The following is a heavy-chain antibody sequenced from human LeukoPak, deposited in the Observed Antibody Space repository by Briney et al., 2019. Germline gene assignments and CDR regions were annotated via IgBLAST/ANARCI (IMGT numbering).Heavy chain of an antibody. D-gene: IGHD5-24*01. CDR1: GYTFTSYA. J-gene: IGHJ6*04. CDR3: ARWAPETGYGMDV. CDR2: INAGNGNT. Sequence: ASVTVSCQASGYTFTSYAMHWVRQAPGQRLEGMGWINAGNGNTKYSQKFQGRVTITRDTSASKAYMELSSLRSEDTAVYYCARWAPETGYGMDVWGKGATVTVSS. V-gene: IGHV1-3*01.